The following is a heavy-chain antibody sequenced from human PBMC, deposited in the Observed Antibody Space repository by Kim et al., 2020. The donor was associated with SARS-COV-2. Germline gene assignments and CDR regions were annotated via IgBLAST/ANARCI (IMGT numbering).Heavy chain of an antibody. D-gene: IGHD2-2*01. J-gene: IGHJ4*02. Sequence: SVKVSCKASGGTFSSYAISWVRQAPGQGLEWMGGIIPIFGTANYAQKFQGRVTITADESTSTAYMELSSLRSEDTAVYYCARGPPSCSSTSCYVGPSFDYWGQGTLVTVSS. CDR3: ARGPPSCSSTSCYVGPSFDY. V-gene: IGHV1-69*13. CDR1: GGTFSSYA. CDR2: IIPIFGTA.